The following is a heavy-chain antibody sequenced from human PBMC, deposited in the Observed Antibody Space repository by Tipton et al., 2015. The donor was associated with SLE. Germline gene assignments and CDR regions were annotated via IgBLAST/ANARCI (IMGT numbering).Heavy chain of an antibody. CDR2: INHSGST. Sequence: TLSLTCTVSGGSISSYYWSWIRQPPGKGLEWIGEINHSGSTNYNPSLKSRVTISVDTSKNQFSLKLSSVTAADTAVYYCARGRSIFGVVIEDYWGQGTLVTGSS. D-gene: IGHD3-3*01. V-gene: IGHV4-34*01. CDR3: ARGRSIFGVVIEDY. J-gene: IGHJ4*02. CDR1: GGSISSYY.